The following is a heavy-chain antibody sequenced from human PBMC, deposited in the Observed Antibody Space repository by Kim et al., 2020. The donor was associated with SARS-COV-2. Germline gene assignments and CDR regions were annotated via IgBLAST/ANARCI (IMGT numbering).Heavy chain of an antibody. CDR3: AREGAAARPPPYYYYGMDV. V-gene: IGHV3-11*01. Sequence: GGSLRLSCAASGFTFSDYYMSWIRQAPGKGLEWVSYISSSGSTIYYADSVKGRFTISRDNAKNSLYLQMNSLRAEDTAVYYCAREGAAARPPPYYYYGMDVWGQGTTVTVSS. CDR2: ISSSGSTI. J-gene: IGHJ6*02. CDR1: GFTFSDYY. D-gene: IGHD6-6*01.